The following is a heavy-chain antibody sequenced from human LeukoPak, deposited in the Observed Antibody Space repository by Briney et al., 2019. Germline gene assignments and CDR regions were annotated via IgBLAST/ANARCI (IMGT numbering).Heavy chain of an antibody. CDR3: ARAPRNSSTMLDY. Sequence: ASVKVSCKGSGYTFTSYWIQWVRPAPGQGLEWMGLINPDGGSTAYAHRFQGRVTMTRDTSTSTVYMDLSSLRSEDTAMYYCARAPRNSSTMLDYWGQGTLVTVSS. CDR2: INPDGGST. V-gene: IGHV1-46*01. D-gene: IGHD6-13*01. J-gene: IGHJ4*02. CDR1: GYTFTSYW.